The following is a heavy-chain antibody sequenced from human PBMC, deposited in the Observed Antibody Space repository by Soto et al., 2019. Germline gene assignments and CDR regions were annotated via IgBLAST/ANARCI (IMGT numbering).Heavy chain of an antibody. Sequence: PSETLSLTCSVSGGSLSGFPWIWIRQPPGKGLEWVGYIYHTGRSNYNPSLKSRLTISLDMSRNQFSLQLTSVTAADTALYYCAKLSAGINQPTLTTVMTVLDFWGQGVLVTVSS. CDR1: GGSLSGFP. J-gene: IGHJ4*02. D-gene: IGHD2-21*02. CDR3: AKLSAGINQPTLTTVMTVLDF. CDR2: IYHTGRS. V-gene: IGHV4-59*01.